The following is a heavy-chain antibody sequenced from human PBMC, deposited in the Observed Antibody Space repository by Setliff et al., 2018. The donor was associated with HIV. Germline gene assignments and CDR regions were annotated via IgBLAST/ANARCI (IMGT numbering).Heavy chain of an antibody. CDR1: GYTFSTYA. D-gene: IGHD3-10*01. CDR3: AREQVGFGPPRGMDV. J-gene: IGHJ6*02. CDR2: INAGNGKT. V-gene: IGHV1-3*01. Sequence: ASVKVSCKASGYTFSTYAMHWVRQAPGQRLEWMGWINAGNGKTKYSQKFQGRVTIMRDTSASTAYMELSSLRSEDTAVSYCAREQVGFGPPRGMDVWGQGTTVTVSS.